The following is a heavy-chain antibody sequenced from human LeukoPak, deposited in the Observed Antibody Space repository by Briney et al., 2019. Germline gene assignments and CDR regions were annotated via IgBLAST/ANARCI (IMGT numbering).Heavy chain of an antibody. D-gene: IGHD6-19*01. CDR2: INPTSGYT. CDR1: GFTFSDYY. CDR3: VRDGSGYDY. Sequence: KPGGSLRLSCAASGFTFSDYYMSWIRQAPGKGLEWLSYINPTSGYTPYADSVKGRFTISRDNAKNSLYLQMNSLRADDTAIYYCVRDGSGYDYWGQGTLVTVSS. J-gene: IGHJ4*02. V-gene: IGHV3-11*05.